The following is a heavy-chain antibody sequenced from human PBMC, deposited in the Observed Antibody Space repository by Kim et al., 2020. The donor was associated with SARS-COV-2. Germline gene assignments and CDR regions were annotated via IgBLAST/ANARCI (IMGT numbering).Heavy chain of an antibody. CDR3: ARLRGSLLSNLDY. CDR1: GYSFTSYW. Sequence: GESLKISCKGSGYSFTSYWIGWVRQIPGKGLERMGIIYPGASDTKYSPSFQGQVTISADKSIITTYLQWSSLKASDTAMYYCARLRGSLLSNLDYWGQGTLVTVSS. V-gene: IGHV5-51*01. J-gene: IGHJ4*02. D-gene: IGHD3-16*02. CDR2: IYPGASDT.